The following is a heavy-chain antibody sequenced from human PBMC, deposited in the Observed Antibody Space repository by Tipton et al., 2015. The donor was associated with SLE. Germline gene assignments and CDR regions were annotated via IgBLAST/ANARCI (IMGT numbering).Heavy chain of an antibody. Sequence: TLSLTCTVSGGPISSSTYYWGWIRLPPGKGLEWIASIYYSGSTYYNPSLKSRVTISVDTSKNQFSLKLSSVTAADTAVYYCASLRRGYSYAYIDYWGQGTLVTVSS. CDR1: GGPISSSTYY. D-gene: IGHD5-18*01. J-gene: IGHJ4*02. CDR2: IYYSGST. V-gene: IGHV4-39*07. CDR3: ASLRRGYSYAYIDY.